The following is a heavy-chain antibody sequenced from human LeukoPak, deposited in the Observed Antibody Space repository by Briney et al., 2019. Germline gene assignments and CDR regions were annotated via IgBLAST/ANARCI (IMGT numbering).Heavy chain of an antibody. V-gene: IGHV4-30-4*08. CDR2: IYYSGST. J-gene: IGHJ4*02. CDR1: GGSISSGDYY. CDR3: AREDDSSGYFDY. D-gene: IGHD3-22*01. Sequence: SETLSLTCTVSGGSISSGDYYWSWIRQPPGKGLEWIGYIYYSGSTYYNPSLKSRVTISVDTSKNQFSLKLSSATAADTAVYYCAREDDSSGYFDYWGQGTLVTVSS.